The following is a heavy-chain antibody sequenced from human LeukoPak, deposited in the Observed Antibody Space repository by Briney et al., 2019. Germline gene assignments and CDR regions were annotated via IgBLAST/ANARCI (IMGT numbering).Heavy chain of an antibody. CDR2: ISSSSSYI. D-gene: IGHD5-18*01. J-gene: IGHJ6*03. V-gene: IGHV3-21*01. CDR1: GFTFGDYT. Sequence: GGSLRLSCAASGFTFGDYTITGFRRAPGKGLGGVSSISSSSSYIYYADSAKGRFTISRDNAKNSLSLQMKSLRAEDTAVYYCVRGEYSYGPLDYYYYMDVWGKGTTVTVSS. CDR3: VRGEYSYGPLDYYYYMDV.